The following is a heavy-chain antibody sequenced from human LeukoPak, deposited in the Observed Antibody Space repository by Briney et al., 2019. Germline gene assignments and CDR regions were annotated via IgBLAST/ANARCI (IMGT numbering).Heavy chain of an antibody. CDR1: GGSFSGYY. V-gene: IGHV4-34*01. CDR2: INHSGST. CDR3: ARSPTTVTMVFDY. J-gene: IGHJ4*02. Sequence: SETLSLTCAVYGGSFSGYYWSWIRQPPGKGLEWIGEINHSGSTNYNPSLKSRVTISVDTSKNQFSLKLSSMTAADTAVYYCARSPTTVTMVFDYWGQGTLVTVSS. D-gene: IGHD4-17*01.